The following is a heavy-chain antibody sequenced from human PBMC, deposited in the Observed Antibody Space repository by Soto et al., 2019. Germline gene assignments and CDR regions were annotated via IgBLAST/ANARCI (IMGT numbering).Heavy chain of an antibody. D-gene: IGHD1-20*01. Sequence: QAQLMQSGAEMKKPGSSVKVSCKASGGTFSGYALSWVRQAPGQGLEWMGGIIPVLGIKNYAQKFQDRITIAADESTGTASLDLRDLKSEDTAIYYCAKDPRSITGTTSIADFQHWGPGTLVTVSS. J-gene: IGHJ1*01. CDR2: IIPVLGIK. CDR3: AKDPRSITGTTSIADFQH. CDR1: GGTFSGYA. V-gene: IGHV1-69*01.